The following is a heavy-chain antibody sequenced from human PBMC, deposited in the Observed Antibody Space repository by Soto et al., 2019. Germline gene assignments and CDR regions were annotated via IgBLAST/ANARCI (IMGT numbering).Heavy chain of an antibody. J-gene: IGHJ4*02. CDR3: AKPGDDYVWESDYFDY. CDR1: GFTFSSYA. Sequence: VQLLESGGGLVQPGGSLRLSCAASGFTFSSYAMSWVRQAPGKGLEWVSAISGSGGSTYYADSVKGRFTISRDNSKNTLYLQMNSLRAEDTAVYYCAKPGDDYVWESDYFDYWGQGTLVTVSS. CDR2: ISGSGGST. V-gene: IGHV3-23*01. D-gene: IGHD3-16*01.